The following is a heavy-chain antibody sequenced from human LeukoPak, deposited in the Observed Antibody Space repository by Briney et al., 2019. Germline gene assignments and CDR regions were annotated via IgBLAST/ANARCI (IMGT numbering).Heavy chain of an antibody. CDR3: AHRLAAAGIDAFNM. CDR1: GFSLSTSGMC. Sequence: SGPALVKPTQTLTLTCTFSGFSLSTSGMCVSWIRQPPGKALEWLARIDWDDDKYYSTSLKTRLTISKDTSKNQVVLTMTNMDPVDTATYYCAHRLAAAGIDAFNMWGQGTMVTVSS. V-gene: IGHV2-70*12. CDR2: IDWDDDK. J-gene: IGHJ3*02. D-gene: IGHD6-25*01.